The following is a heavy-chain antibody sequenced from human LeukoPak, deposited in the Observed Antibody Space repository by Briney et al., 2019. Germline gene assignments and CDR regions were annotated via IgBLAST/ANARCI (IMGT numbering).Heavy chain of an antibody. CDR3: AREAVVVVADSLFYYYYGMDV. J-gene: IGHJ6*02. Sequence: XXXCAXXGFTXSXXSMNWXXXAXXXGLXXXXXXXSSSIYIYYADSVKRLFTISRDNAKNSLYLQMNSLRAEDTAVYYCAREAVVVVADSLFYYYYGMDVWGQGTTVTVSS. D-gene: IGHD2-15*01. V-gene: IGHV3-21*01. CDR1: GFTXSXXS. CDR2: XXSSSIYI.